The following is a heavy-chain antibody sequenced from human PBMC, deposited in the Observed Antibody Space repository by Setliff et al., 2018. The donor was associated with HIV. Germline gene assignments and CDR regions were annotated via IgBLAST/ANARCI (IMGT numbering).Heavy chain of an antibody. Sequence: SETLSLTCTVSGGSISSSSYYWVWIRQPPGKGLDWIGSFYLTESTNYNPTLKSRVTISGDTSRNQFSLKLSSVTAADTAVYYCARDGYNYKKGTSYMDVWGKGTTVTVS. J-gene: IGHJ6*03. CDR1: GGSISSSSYY. CDR2: FYLTEST. CDR3: ARDGYNYKKGTSYMDV. D-gene: IGHD5-12*01. V-gene: IGHV4-39*07.